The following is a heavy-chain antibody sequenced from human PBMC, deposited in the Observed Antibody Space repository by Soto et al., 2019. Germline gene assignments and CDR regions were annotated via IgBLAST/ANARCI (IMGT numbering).Heavy chain of an antibody. CDR2: IWYDGSNK. Sequence: GGSLRLSCAASGFTFSSYGMHWVRQAPGKGLEWVAVIWYDGSNKYYADSVKGRFTISRDNSKNTLYLQMNSLRAEDTAVYYCARGSFTSWHPVGWFDPWGQGTLVTVSS. CDR1: GFTFSSYG. V-gene: IGHV3-33*01. J-gene: IGHJ5*02. D-gene: IGHD2-2*01. CDR3: ARGSFTSWHPVGWFDP.